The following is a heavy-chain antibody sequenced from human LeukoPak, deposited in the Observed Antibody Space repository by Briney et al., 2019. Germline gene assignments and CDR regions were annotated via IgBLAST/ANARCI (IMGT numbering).Heavy chain of an antibody. CDR2: VSISSSYI. Sequence: GGSLRLSCAASGFTFSSYAMSWVRQAPGKGLEWVSSVSISSSYIYYADSVKGRFTISRDNAKNSLSLQMKSLRAEDTAVYYCVRGEYSYGPLDYFYYMDVWGKGTTVTVSS. J-gene: IGHJ6*03. D-gene: IGHD5-18*01. CDR3: VRGEYSYGPLDYFYYMDV. V-gene: IGHV3-21*01. CDR1: GFTFSSYA.